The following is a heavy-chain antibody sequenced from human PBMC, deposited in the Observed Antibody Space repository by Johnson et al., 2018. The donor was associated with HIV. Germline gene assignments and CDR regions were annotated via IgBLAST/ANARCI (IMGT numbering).Heavy chain of an antibody. V-gene: IGHV3-33*01. CDR2: IRYDGNNK. CDR3: ARARVITFGGVIVRVGAFDI. CDR1: GLNFGPFG. D-gene: IGHD3-16*02. J-gene: IGHJ3*02. Sequence: QVQLVESGGGVVQPGRSLRLSCTATGLNFGPFGMHWVRQAPGKGPQWVAFIRYDGNNKYYGDSVKGRFTISRENAKNSLYLQMNSLRAGDTAVYYCARARVITFGGVIVRVGAFDIWGQGTMVTVSS.